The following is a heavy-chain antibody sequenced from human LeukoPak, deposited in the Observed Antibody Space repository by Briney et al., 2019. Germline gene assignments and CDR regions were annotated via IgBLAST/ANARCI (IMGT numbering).Heavy chain of an antibody. CDR2: MNPNSGNT. CDR3: ARSHPLYCSSTSCYMKYYFDY. V-gene: IGHV1-8*03. CDR1: GYTFTGYY. J-gene: IGHJ4*02. D-gene: IGHD2-2*02. Sequence: ASVKVSCKASGYTFTGYYMHWVRQAPGQGLEWMGWMNPNSGNTGYAQKFQGRVTITRNTSISTAYMELSSLRSEDTAVYYCARSHPLYCSSTSCYMKYYFDYWGQGTLVTVSS.